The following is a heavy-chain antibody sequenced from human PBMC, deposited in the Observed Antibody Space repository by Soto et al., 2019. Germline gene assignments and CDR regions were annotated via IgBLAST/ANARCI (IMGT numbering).Heavy chain of an antibody. CDR1: GGSISSSSYY. V-gene: IGHV4-39*01. J-gene: IGHJ6*02. CDR3: ARQTTTSYYYYYGMDV. CDR2: IYYSGST. D-gene: IGHD4-4*01. Sequence: SETLSLTCTVSGGSISSSSYYWGWIRQPPGKGLEWIGSIYYSGSTYYNPSLKSRVTISLDTSKNQFSLKLSSVTAADTAVYYCARQTTTSYYYYYGMDVWGQGTTVTVSS.